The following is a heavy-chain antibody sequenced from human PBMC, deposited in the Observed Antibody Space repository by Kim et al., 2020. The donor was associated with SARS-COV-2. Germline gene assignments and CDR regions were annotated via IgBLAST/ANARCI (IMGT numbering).Heavy chain of an antibody. D-gene: IGHD5-12*01. V-gene: IGHV1-69*13. CDR3: ARVGMGGGWLRFSRRYYGMDV. CDR1: GGTFSSYA. J-gene: IGHJ6*02. CDR2: IIPIFGTA. Sequence: SVKVSCKASGGTFSSYAISWVRQAPGQGLEWMGGIIPIFGTANYAQKFQGRVTITADESTSTAYMELSSLRSEDTAVYYCARVGMGGGWLRFSRRYYGMDVWGQGTTVTVSS.